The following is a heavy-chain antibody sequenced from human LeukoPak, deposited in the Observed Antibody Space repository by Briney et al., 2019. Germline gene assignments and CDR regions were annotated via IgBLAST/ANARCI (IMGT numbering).Heavy chain of an antibody. J-gene: IGHJ5*02. CDR1: GYTFTSYG. Sequence: GASVKVSCKASGYTFTSYGISWVRQAPGQGLEWMGWISAYNGNTNYAQKLQGRVTMTRDTSINTVYMELRGLRSDDTAVYYCTRDEAVYNSVWKQTNWFDPWGQGTLVTVSS. CDR2: ISAYNGNT. V-gene: IGHV1-18*01. CDR3: TRDEAVYNSVWKQTNWFDP. D-gene: IGHD6-19*01.